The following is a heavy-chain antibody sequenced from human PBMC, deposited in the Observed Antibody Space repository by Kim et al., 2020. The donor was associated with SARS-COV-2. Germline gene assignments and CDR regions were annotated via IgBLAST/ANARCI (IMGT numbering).Heavy chain of an antibody. CDR2: INHSGST. CDR1: GGSFSGYY. J-gene: IGHJ5*02. D-gene: IGHD3-10*01. CDR3: ASGWGGVRANWFDP. V-gene: IGHV4-34*01. Sequence: SETLSLTCAVYGGSFSGYYWSWIRQPPGKGLEWIGEINHSGSTNYNPSLKSRVTISVDTSKNQFSLKLSSVTAADTAVYSCASGWGGVRANWFDPWGQGTLVTVSS.